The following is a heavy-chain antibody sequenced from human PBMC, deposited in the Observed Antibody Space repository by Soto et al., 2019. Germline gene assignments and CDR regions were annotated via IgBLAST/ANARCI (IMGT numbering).Heavy chain of an antibody. CDR3: VRIRYQLPSSVLWLDP. CDR2: INHVGGT. CDR1: GGFLREFY. J-gene: IGHJ5*02. D-gene: IGHD3-16*01. V-gene: IGHV4-34*01. Sequence: ALGTLSLTRAVYGGFLREFYLAWVRPPPGKGLEWIGEINHVGGTNYNPSLKSRVTMSVDTSQNQFSLRLISVTAADTAMYFCVRIRYQLPSSVLWLDPWGQGTPVTVSS.